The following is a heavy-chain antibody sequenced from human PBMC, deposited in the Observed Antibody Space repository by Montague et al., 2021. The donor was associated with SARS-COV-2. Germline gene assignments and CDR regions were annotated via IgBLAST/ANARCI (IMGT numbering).Heavy chain of an antibody. J-gene: IGHJ6*02. CDR2: ISNSGSTI. D-gene: IGHD3-9*01. CDR1: GGSFSGYD. Sequence: LSLTCAVYGGSFSGYDWSWVRQAPGTGLEWVSYISNSGSTIYYSDSVKGRFTIFRDNATNSLYLQMNSLRAEDTAVYYCAREPPTYYDLFTGDDTPYGMDVWGQGTTVTVSS. V-gene: IGHV3-48*03. CDR3: AREPPTYYDLFTGDDTPYGMDV.